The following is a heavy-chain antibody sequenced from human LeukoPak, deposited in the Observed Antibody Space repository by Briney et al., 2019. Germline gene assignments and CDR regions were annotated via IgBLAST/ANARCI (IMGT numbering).Heavy chain of an antibody. CDR1: GGSISSYH. CDR2: IYTSGST. J-gene: IGHJ4*02. Sequence: SETLSLTCTVSGGSISSYHWSWIRQPAGKGLEWIGRIYTSGSTNYNPSLKSRVTMSVDTSKNQFSLKLSSVTAADTAVYYCARDSGERYYDSSGYLNYWGQGTLVTVSS. V-gene: IGHV4-4*07. D-gene: IGHD3-22*01. CDR3: ARDSGERYYDSSGYLNY.